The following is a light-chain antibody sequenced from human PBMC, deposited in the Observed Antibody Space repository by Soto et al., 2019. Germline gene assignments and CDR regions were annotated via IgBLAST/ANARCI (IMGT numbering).Light chain of an antibody. CDR1: QTISTY. CDR3: QQSYSSPLST. J-gene: IGKJ2*01. Sequence: DIQMTQSPSSLSASVGDRVTITCRASQTISTYLNWYQQKPGKGPNLLIYGASSLQSGVPSRFSGSGSGTDFTLTISSLQPEDFATYFCQQSYSSPLSTFGQGTKLEI. CDR2: GAS. V-gene: IGKV1-39*01.